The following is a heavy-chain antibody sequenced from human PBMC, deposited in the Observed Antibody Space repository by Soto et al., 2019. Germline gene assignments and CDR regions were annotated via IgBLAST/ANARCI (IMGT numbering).Heavy chain of an antibody. D-gene: IGHD6-19*01. CDR3: AKRGGDSGWGDFDS. CDR2: ISHSDHST. Sequence: EVQLLESGGGLVQPGGSLRLSCAASGFPFSRCGMNWVRQAPGKGLEWVSTISHSDHSTYYADSVKGRFTVSRDNSENTLYLQMNSLRAEDTAIYYCAKRGGDSGWGDFDSWGQGTLVTVSS. J-gene: IGHJ4*02. CDR1: GFPFSRCG. V-gene: IGHV3-23*01.